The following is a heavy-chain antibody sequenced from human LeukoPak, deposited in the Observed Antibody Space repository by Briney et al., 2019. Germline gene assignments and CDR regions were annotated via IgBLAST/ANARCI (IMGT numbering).Heavy chain of an antibody. CDR1: GFTFSSYA. CDR3: AKFTVAGKFYYFDY. CDR2: ISGSGGST. V-gene: IGHV3-23*01. D-gene: IGHD6-19*01. Sequence: PGGSLRLSCTASGFTFSSYAMSWVRQAPGKGLEWVSAISGSGGSTYYADSVKGRFTISRDNSKNTLYLQMNSLRAEDTAVYYCAKFTVAGKFYYFDYWGQGTLVTVSS. J-gene: IGHJ4*02.